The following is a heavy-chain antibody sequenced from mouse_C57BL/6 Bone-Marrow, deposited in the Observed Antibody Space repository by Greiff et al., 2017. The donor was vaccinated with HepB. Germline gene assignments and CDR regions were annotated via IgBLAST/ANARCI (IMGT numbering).Heavy chain of an antibody. CDR2: IDPSDSYT. CDR1: GYTFTSYW. CDR3: ARGTFAY. J-gene: IGHJ3*01. D-gene: IGHD3-3*01. V-gene: IGHV1-50*01. Sequence: QVQLQQPGAELVKPGASVKLSCKASGYTFTSYWMQWVKQRPGQGLEWIGVIDPSDSYTNYNQKFKGKATLTVDTSSSTAYMQLSSLTSEDSAVYYCARGTFAYWGQGTLVTVSA.